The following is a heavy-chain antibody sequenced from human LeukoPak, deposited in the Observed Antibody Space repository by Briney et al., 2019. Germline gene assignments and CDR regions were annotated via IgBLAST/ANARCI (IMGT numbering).Heavy chain of an antibody. J-gene: IGHJ4*02. Sequence: SETLSLTCAVYGGSFSGYYWSWIRQPPGKGLEWIGSIYYSGSTYYNPSLKSRVTISVDTSKNQFSLKLSSVTAADTAVYYCARGDDYFDYWGQGTLVTVSS. CDR2: IYYSGST. V-gene: IGHV4-34*01. CDR1: GGSFSGYY. CDR3: ARGDDYFDY.